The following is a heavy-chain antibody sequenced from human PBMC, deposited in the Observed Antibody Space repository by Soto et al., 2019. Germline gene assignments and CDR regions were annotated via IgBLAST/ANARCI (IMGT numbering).Heavy chain of an antibody. CDR3: ARVGGVEMATIGRFDY. CDR2: ISSSSSYI. J-gene: IGHJ4*02. D-gene: IGHD5-12*01. V-gene: IGHV3-21*01. CDR1: GFTFSSDS. Sequence: KPGGSLRRSCAASGFTFSSDSMNWVRQAPGKVLEWVSSISSSSSYIYYADSVKGRFTISRDNAKNSLYLQMNSLRAEDTAVYYCARVGGVEMATIGRFDYWGQGTLVTVSS.